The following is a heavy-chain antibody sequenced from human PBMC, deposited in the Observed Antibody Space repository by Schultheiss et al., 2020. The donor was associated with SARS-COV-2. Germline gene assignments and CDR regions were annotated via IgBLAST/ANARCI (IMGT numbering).Heavy chain of an antibody. Sequence: GGSLRLSCVASGFAFSNDYMSWVRQAPGKGLEWVAVISYDGGSKYYADSLKGRLTMSRDNTRNTLYLQMNSLRDEDTAVYYCARQENRGMDVWGQGTTVTVSS. J-gene: IGHJ6*02. V-gene: IGHV3-30*01. CDR3: ARQENRGMDV. CDR2: ISYDGGSK. D-gene: IGHD1-14*01. CDR1: GFAFSNDY.